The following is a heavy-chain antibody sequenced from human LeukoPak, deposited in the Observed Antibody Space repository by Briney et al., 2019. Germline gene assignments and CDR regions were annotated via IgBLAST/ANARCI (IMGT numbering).Heavy chain of an antibody. V-gene: IGHV3-74*01. Sequence: PGGSLRLSCAASGFTFRSYWMHWVRQAPGKGLVWVSRINSDGSSTSYADTVKGRFTISRDNAKNTLYLQMNSLRAEDTAVYYCARLYEGYGDYYFDYWGQGALVTVSS. CDR2: INSDGSST. CDR3: ARLYEGYGDYYFDY. CDR1: GFTFRSYW. D-gene: IGHD4-17*01. J-gene: IGHJ4*02.